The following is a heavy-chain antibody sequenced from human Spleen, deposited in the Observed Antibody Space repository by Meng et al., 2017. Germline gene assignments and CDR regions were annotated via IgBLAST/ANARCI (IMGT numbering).Heavy chain of an antibody. CDR3: ARGRSGNYFDY. J-gene: IGHJ4*02. CDR1: GFTFSSYS. Sequence: GESLKISCAASGFTFSSYSMNWVRQAPGKGLEWVSSISGSSSYIYYADSVEGRFTISRDNAKNSLYLQIDYLRAEDSAVYYCARGRSGNYFDYWGQGTLVTVSS. CDR2: ISGSSSYI. D-gene: IGHD1-26*01. V-gene: IGHV3-21*01.